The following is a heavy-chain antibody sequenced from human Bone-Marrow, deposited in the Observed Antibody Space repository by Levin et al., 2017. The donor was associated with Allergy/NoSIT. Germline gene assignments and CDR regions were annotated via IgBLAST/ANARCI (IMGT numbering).Heavy chain of an antibody. V-gene: IGHV4-30-2*01. Sequence: SETLSLTCAVSGDSISSGNYSWSWIRQTPGKGLEWLGYIFRSGSTYYSPSLKSRVTISINKSKNGFSLNLSSVTAADTAVYYCANSGGSDAFDIWGQGIMVTVSS. CDR3: ANSGGSDAFDI. J-gene: IGHJ3*02. CDR2: IFRSGST. CDR1: GDSISSGNYS. D-gene: IGHD3-10*01.